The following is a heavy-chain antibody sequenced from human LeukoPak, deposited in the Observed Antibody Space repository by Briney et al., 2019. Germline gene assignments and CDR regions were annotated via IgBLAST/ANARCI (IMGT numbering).Heavy chain of an antibody. Sequence: GGSLRLSCAASGFTFSTYGMHWARQAPGKGLEWVAVIWYDGRTQFYAESVKGRFTISRDNAKNSLYLQMSNLRAEDTAVYFCARGGGLDVWGQGATVTVSS. CDR1: GFTFSTYG. D-gene: IGHD3-16*01. CDR3: ARGGGLDV. V-gene: IGHV3-33*03. J-gene: IGHJ6*02. CDR2: IWYDGRTQ.